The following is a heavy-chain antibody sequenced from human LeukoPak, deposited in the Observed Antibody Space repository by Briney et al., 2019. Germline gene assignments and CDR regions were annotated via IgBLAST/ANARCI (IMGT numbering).Heavy chain of an antibody. CDR2: ISGSGGST. V-gene: IGHV3-23*01. CDR3: AKEGRGCSSTSCYKLFDY. J-gene: IGHJ4*02. Sequence: GSLRLSCAASGFTFSSYAMSWVRQAPGKGLEWVSAISGSGGSTYYADSVKGRFTISRDNSKNTLYLQMNSLRAEDTAVYYCAKEGRGCSSTSCYKLFDYWGQGTLVTVSS. D-gene: IGHD2-2*02. CDR1: GFTFSSYA.